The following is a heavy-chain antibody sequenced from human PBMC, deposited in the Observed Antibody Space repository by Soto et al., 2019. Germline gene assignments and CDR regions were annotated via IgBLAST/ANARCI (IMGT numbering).Heavy chain of an antibody. Sequence: GASVKVSCKASGYTFTSYYMHWVRQAPGQGLEWMGKINPSGGSTSYAQKFQGRVTMTRDTSTSTVYMELSSLRSEDTAVYYCAREVYCGGDCPLRYGMDVWGQGTTVTVSS. CDR3: AREVYCGGDCPLRYGMDV. D-gene: IGHD2-21*02. V-gene: IGHV1-46*01. CDR1: GYTFTSYY. J-gene: IGHJ6*02. CDR2: INPSGGST.